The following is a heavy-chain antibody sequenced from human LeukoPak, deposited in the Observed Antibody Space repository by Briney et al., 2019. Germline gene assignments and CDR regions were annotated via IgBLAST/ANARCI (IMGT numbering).Heavy chain of an antibody. D-gene: IGHD6-13*01. V-gene: IGHV4-59*01. J-gene: IGHJ4*02. Sequence: SETLSLTCTVSGGSISSYYWSWIRQPPGKGLEWIGYIYYSGSGSTNYNPSLKSRVTISVDTSKSQFSLKLSSVTAADTAVYYCARGDSSTWSDYWGQGTLVTVSS. CDR1: GGSISSYY. CDR2: IYYSGSGST. CDR3: ARGDSSTWSDY.